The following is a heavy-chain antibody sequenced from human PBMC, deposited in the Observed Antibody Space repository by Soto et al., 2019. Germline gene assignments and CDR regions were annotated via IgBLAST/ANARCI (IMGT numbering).Heavy chain of an antibody. J-gene: IGHJ4*02. Sequence: PAGSVILSCAAPCFTFSRYAMIWVLQAPGKGLEWVSAISGSGGSTYYSDSVKGRFTISRDNSKNTLYLQMNSLRAEDTAVYYCPKGEYYDTLTGYYDYWGQGTLVTGSS. CDR3: PKGEYYDTLTGYYDY. D-gene: IGHD3-9*01. CDR2: ISGSGGST. V-gene: IGHV3-23*01. CDR1: CFTFSRYA.